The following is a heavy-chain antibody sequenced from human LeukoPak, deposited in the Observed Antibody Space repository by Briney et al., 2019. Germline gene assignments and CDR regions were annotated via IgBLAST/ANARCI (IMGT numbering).Heavy chain of an antibody. Sequence: GGSLRLSCAASGFTSSSYAVSWVRQAPGKGLEWVSAISGSGGSTYYADSVKGRFTISRDNSNNTLYLQMNSLRAEDTAVYYCAKDGVITMVRGANFDYWGQGTLVTVSS. D-gene: IGHD3-10*01. J-gene: IGHJ4*02. CDR2: ISGSGGST. CDR3: AKDGVITMVRGANFDY. V-gene: IGHV3-23*01. CDR1: GFTSSSYA.